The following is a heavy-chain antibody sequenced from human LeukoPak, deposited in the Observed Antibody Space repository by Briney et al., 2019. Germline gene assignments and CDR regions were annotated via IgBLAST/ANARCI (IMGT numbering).Heavy chain of an antibody. CDR1: GFTLKSYS. CDR3: ARQDRYRYYYDSSGHISH. D-gene: IGHD3-22*01. V-gene: IGHV3-53*01. Sequence: GVSLRLSCRASGFTLKSYSMMWVPEAPGRGPQGVSVIYSGGSTYYADSVKGRFTISRDNSKNTLYLQMNSLRAEDTAVYYCARQDRYRYYYDSSGHISHWGQGTLVTVSS. CDR2: IYSGGST. J-gene: IGHJ1*01.